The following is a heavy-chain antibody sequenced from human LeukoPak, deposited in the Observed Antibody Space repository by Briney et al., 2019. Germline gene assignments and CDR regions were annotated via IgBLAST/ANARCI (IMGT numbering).Heavy chain of an antibody. Sequence: PGGSLRLSCAASGFTFSSYGMHWVRQAPGKGLEWVAVISYDGSNKYYADSVKGRFTISRDNPKNTLYLQMNSLRAEDTAVYYCAKPDLVVVITAAGDYWGQGTLVTVSS. V-gene: IGHV3-30*18. D-gene: IGHD3-22*01. CDR1: GFTFSSYG. CDR3: AKPDLVVVITAAGDY. J-gene: IGHJ4*02. CDR2: ISYDGSNK.